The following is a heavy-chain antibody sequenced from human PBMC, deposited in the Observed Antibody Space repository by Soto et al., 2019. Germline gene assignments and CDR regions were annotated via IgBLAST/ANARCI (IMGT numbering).Heavy chain of an antibody. J-gene: IGHJ4*02. V-gene: IGHV3-53*01. CDR1: GLTVSTNY. CDR2: IYSAVIGGSI. Sequence: EVQLVESGGGLIQPGGSLRLSCAATGLTVSTNYMNWVRQAPGKGLEWVSVIYSAVIGGSIHYADSVKGRFTISRDNSKNTLDLQMNSLRAEDTAVYYCARAPPVRGFDYWGQGTLVTVSS. CDR3: ARAPPVRGFDY.